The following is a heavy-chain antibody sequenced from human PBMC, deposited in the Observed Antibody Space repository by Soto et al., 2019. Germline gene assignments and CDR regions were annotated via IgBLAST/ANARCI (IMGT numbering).Heavy chain of an antibody. D-gene: IGHD4-4*01. Sequence: EVQLVESGGGLVQPGGSLRLSCAASGFTFSSYWMHWVRQAPGKGLVWVSRINSDGSSTSYADSVKGRFTISRDNAKNTLYLQMNSLRAEDTAVYYCARVVGDYSIWWYYYYYMDVWGKGTTVTVSS. CDR3: ARVVGDYSIWWYYYYYMDV. CDR1: GFTFSSYW. J-gene: IGHJ6*03. CDR2: INSDGSST. V-gene: IGHV3-74*01.